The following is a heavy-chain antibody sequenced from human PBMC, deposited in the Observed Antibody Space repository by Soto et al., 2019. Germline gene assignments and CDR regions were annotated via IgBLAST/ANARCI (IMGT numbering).Heavy chain of an antibody. CDR1: GGTFSSYA. Sequence: SVKVSCKASGGTFSSYAMSWVRQARGQGLEWMGGIIPIFGTANYAQKFQGRATITADESTSTAYMELSSLRSEDTAVYYCARDKTGTTAYAFDIWGQGTMVTVSS. CDR3: ARDKTGTTAYAFDI. J-gene: IGHJ3*02. CDR2: IIPIFGTA. V-gene: IGHV1-69*13. D-gene: IGHD1-7*01.